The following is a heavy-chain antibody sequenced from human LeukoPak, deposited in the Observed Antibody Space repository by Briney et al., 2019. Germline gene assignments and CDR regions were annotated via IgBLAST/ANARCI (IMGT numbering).Heavy chain of an antibody. CDR3: GRDSFETDIDY. Sequence: GGSLRLSCVASGFSFGTYWMSWVRQAPGKGLEWVANIKEDGSEEYYVDSLKGRFTISRDNVRNSLYLQINSLRVEDTAVYYCGRDSFETDIDYWGQGTLVTVSS. CDR1: GFSFGTYW. D-gene: IGHD1-14*01. CDR2: IKEDGSEE. V-gene: IGHV3-7*01. J-gene: IGHJ4*02.